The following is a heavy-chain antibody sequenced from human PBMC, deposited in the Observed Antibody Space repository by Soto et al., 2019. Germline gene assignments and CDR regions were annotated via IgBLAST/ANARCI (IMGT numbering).Heavy chain of an antibody. CDR1: GGTFRSYT. J-gene: IGHJ3*01. V-gene: IGHV1-69*02. D-gene: IGHD5-12*01. Sequence: QVHLVQSGAEVKKPGSSVKVSCKAYGGTFRSYTINWVRQAPGQRLEWMGRLIPITGIPTYAQKFQGRVRITADKSTSTAYMELSSLTSEATALYYCARGQEYSGYDYVKMFDLWGQGTVVTVSS. CDR2: LIPITGIP. CDR3: ARGQEYSGYDYVKMFDL.